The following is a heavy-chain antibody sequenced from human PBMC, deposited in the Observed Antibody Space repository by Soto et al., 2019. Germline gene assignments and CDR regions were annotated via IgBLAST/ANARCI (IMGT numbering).Heavy chain of an antibody. Sequence: GGSLRLSCAASGFTFSSYAMHWVRQAPGKGLEWVAVISYDGSNKYYADSVKGRFTISRDNSKNTLYLQMNSLRAEDTAVYYCARAVSGWYLPYYYGMDVWGQGTTVTVSS. D-gene: IGHD6-19*01. V-gene: IGHV3-30-3*01. CDR3: ARAVSGWYLPYYYGMDV. CDR2: ISYDGSNK. J-gene: IGHJ6*02. CDR1: GFTFSSYA.